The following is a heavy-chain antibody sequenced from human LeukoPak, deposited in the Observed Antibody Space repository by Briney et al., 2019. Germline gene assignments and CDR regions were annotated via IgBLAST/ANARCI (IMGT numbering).Heavy chain of an antibody. D-gene: IGHD2-2*01. CDR3: ASWGPLPAANPNYYYYYMDA. CDR2: ISYDGSNK. Sequence: PGGSLRLSCAASGFTFSSYAMHWVRQAPGKGLGWVAVISYDGSNKYYADSVKGRFTISRDNSKNTLYLQMNSLRAEDTAVYYCASWGPLPAANPNYYYYYMDAWGKGTTVTVSS. CDR1: GFTFSSYA. V-gene: IGHV3-30-3*01. J-gene: IGHJ6*03.